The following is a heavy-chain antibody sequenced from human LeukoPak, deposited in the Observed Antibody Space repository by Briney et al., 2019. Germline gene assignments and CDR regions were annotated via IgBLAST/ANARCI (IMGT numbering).Heavy chain of an antibody. V-gene: IGHV4-4*07. D-gene: IGHD3-3*01. CDR2: IYTSGST. J-gene: IGHJ3*02. CDR1: GGSISSYY. CDR3: ARNLRFWRNAFDI. Sequence: SETLSLTCTVSGGSISSYYWSWIRQPAGKGLEWIGRIYTSGSTYYNPSLKSRVTISVDTSKNQFSLKLSSVTAADTAVYYCARNLRFWRNAFDIWGQGTMVTVSS.